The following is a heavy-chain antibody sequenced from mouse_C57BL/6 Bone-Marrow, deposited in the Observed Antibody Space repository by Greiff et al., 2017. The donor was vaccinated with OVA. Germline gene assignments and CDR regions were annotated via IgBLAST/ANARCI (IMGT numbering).Heavy chain of an antibody. CDR3: AREGSSYAMDY. J-gene: IGHJ4*01. D-gene: IGHD1-1*01. Sequence: QVQLQQPGAELVMPGASVKLSCKASGYTFTSYWMHWVKQRPGQGLEWIGEIDPSDSYTNYNQKFKGKSTLTVDKSSSTAYMQLSSLTSEDSAVYYCAREGSSYAMDYWGQATSITVSS. V-gene: IGHV1-69*01. CDR1: GYTFTSYW. CDR2: IDPSDSYT.